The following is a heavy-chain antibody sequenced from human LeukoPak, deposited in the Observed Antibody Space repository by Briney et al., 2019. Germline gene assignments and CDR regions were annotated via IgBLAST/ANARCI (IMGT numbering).Heavy chain of an antibody. D-gene: IGHD6-19*01. CDR2: INHSGST. CDR3: ARRYRQLLAEYFQH. V-gene: IGHV4-34*01. CDR1: GGSFSGCY. J-gene: IGHJ1*01. Sequence: SETLSLTCAVYGGSFSGCYWSWIRQPPGKGLEGVGEINHSGSTNYSTSLKSLVTISVDTSKNQFSLKLSSVTAADTAVYYCARRYRQLLAEYFQHWGQGTLVTVSS.